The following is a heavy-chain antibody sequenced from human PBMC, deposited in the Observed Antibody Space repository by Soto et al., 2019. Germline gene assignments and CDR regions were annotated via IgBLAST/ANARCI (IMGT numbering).Heavy chain of an antibody. CDR1: GFTFSSYA. V-gene: IGHV3-23*01. CDR3: AKDIAYYDILTGAFDI. CDR2: ISGSGGST. J-gene: IGHJ3*02. D-gene: IGHD3-9*01. Sequence: GGSLRLSCAASGFTFSSYAMSWVRQAPGKGLEWVSAISGSGGSTYYADSVKGRFTISRDNSKNTLYLQMNSLRAEDTTVYYCAKDIAYYDILTGAFDIWCQGTMVTVSS.